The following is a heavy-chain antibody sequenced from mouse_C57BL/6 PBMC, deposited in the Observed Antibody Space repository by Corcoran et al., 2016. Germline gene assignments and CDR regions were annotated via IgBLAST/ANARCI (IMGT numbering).Heavy chain of an antibody. CDR2: IYPGSGNT. CDR3: ARCYYDYDYYAMDY. J-gene: IGHJ4*01. CDR1: GYTFTDYY. D-gene: IGHD2-4*01. V-gene: IGHV1-76*01. Sequence: QVQLKQSGAELVRPGASVKLSCKASGYTFTDYYINWVKQRPGQGLEWIARIYPGSGNTYYNEKFKGKATLTAEKSSSTAYMQLSSLTSEDSAVYFCARCYYDYDYYAMDYWGQGTSVTVSS.